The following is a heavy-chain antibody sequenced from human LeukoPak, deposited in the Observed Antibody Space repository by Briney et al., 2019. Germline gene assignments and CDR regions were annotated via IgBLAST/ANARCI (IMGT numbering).Heavy chain of an antibody. D-gene: IGHD2-15*01. CDR3: ARGACSGGSCYSLPNWFDP. CDR1: GGSISSGGYS. V-gene: IGHV4-30-2*01. J-gene: IGHJ5*02. Sequence: SETLSLTCAVSGGSISSGGYSWSWIRQPPGKGLEWIGYIYHSGSTYYNPSLKSRVTISVDRSKNQFSLKLSSVTAADTAVYYCARGACSGGSCYSLPNWFDPWGQGTLVTVSS. CDR2: IYHSGST.